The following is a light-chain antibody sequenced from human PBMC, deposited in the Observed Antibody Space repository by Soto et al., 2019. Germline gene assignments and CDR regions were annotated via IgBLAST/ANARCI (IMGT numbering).Light chain of an antibody. Sequence: EIVLTQSPGTLSLSPGERDTLSCRASESVSSSYLAWYQQKPGQAPRLLIYGASSRATGIPDRFSGSGSGTDFTLTISRLEPEDFAVYYCQQYGSSPRMYTFGQGTKVDIK. CDR1: ESVSSSY. CDR3: QQYGSSPRMYT. CDR2: GAS. V-gene: IGKV3-20*01. J-gene: IGKJ2*01.